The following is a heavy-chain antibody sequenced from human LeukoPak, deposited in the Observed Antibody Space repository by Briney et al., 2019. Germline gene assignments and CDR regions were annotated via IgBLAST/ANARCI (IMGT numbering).Heavy chain of an antibody. Sequence: ASVKVSCKASGYTFTSYDINWVRQATGQGLEWMGWMNPNSGNTGYAQKFQGRVTMTSNTSISTAYMELSSLRSADTAVYYCARERSAVTTLAKRNWFDPWGQGTLVTVSS. CDR2: MNPNSGNT. V-gene: IGHV1-8*01. J-gene: IGHJ5*02. CDR3: ARERSAVTTLAKRNWFDP. D-gene: IGHD4-17*01. CDR1: GYTFTSYD.